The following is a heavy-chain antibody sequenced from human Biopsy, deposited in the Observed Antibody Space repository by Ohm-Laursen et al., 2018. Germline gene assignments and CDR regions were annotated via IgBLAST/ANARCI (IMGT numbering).Heavy chain of an antibody. Sequence: SLRLSCTASGFTFSDFYMSWIRQAPGKGLEWISYINAAGPAMFYADSVRGRFTISRDNANNLLYLQMDSLRAEDTAVYYCARRRPIDYWGQGILVTVSS. CDR1: GFTFSDFY. J-gene: IGHJ4*02. V-gene: IGHV3-11*01. CDR3: ARRRPIDY. CDR2: INAAGPAM.